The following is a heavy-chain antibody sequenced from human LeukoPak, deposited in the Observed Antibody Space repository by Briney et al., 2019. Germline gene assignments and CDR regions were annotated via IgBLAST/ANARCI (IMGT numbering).Heavy chain of an antibody. CDR1: GFTLSSYW. D-gene: IGHD3-22*01. CDR2: IKQEGSEK. Sequence: GGSLRLSCAASGFTLSSYWMSWVRQAGGRGGEWVANIKQEGSEKYYVDYVKGGFTIYRDKAKNSLYLQINSLRAEDTAVYYCAREYDSSGFDYWGQGTLVTVSS. J-gene: IGHJ4*02. CDR3: AREYDSSGFDY. V-gene: IGHV3-7*01.